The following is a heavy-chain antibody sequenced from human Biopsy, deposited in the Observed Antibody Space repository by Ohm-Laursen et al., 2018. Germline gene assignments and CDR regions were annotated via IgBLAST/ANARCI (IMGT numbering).Heavy chain of an antibody. V-gene: IGHV1-18*04. D-gene: IGHD3-3*01. CDR1: GYTFTDYF. J-gene: IGHJ3*02. CDR3: ARDPGYDFWSGSDPFDI. Sequence: SVKVSCKASGYTFTDYFLHWVRQAPGQGLEWMGWISTYNDDTNIAQKFQGRVSMTTDTSTRTAYMELRSLRSGDTAIYFCARDPGYDFWSGSDPFDIWGQGTLVTVS. CDR2: ISTYNDDT.